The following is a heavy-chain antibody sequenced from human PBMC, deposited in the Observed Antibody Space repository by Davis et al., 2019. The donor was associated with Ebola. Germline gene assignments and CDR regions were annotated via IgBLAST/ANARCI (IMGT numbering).Heavy chain of an antibody. CDR1: GFSFNSYW. CDR2: INQDGSER. Sequence: PGGSLRLSCAASGFSFNSYWMSWVRQAPGKGLEWVANINQDGSERYYVDSVKGRFTISRDNAKSSLYLQMNSLRAEDTALYYCARAYGSGSYSYMDVWGKGTTVTVSS. J-gene: IGHJ6*03. CDR3: ARAYGSGSYSYMDV. V-gene: IGHV3-7*03. D-gene: IGHD3-10*01.